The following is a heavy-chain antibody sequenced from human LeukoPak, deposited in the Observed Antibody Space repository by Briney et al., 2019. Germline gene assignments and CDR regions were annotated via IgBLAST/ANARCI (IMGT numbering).Heavy chain of an antibody. Sequence: SWTLSLTCAVSGGSISSGNWWSWVRQAPMKRLEWIGEIYQSGSANYNPSLKSRVSISVDKSKNQFSLKLSSVTAADTAVYYCAREYNYGSGSYYIDSWGQGTLVTVSS. CDR3: AREYNYGSGSYYIDS. D-gene: IGHD3-10*01. V-gene: IGHV4-4*02. J-gene: IGHJ4*02. CDR2: IYQSGSA. CDR1: GGSISSGNW.